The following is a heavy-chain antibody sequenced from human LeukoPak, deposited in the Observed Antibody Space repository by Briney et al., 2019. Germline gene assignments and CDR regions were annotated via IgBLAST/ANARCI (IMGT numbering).Heavy chain of an antibody. CDR2: IYYSGST. V-gene: IGHV4-59*01. D-gene: IGHD7-27*01. CDR3: ARANWGSSGWFDP. J-gene: IGHJ5*02. CDR1: GGSISSYY. Sequence: PSETLSLTCTVSGGSISSYYWNWIRQPPGKGLEWIGYIYYSGSTNYSPSLKSRVTISVDTSKNQFSLKLSSVTAADTAIYYCARANWGSSGWFDPWGQGTLVTVSS.